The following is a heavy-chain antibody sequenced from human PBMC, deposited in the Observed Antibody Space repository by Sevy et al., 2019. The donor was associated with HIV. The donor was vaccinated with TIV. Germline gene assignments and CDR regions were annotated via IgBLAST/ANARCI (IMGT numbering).Heavy chain of an antibody. V-gene: IGHV1-46*03. CDR1: GYTFTSYY. CDR3: AREGSRSSKGNWFDP. D-gene: IGHD6-6*01. CDR2: INPSGGST. J-gene: IGHJ5*02. Sequence: PTVKVSCKASGYTFTSYYMHWVRQAPGQGLEWMGIINPSGGSTSYAQKFQGRVTMTRDTSTITVYMELSSLRSEDTAVYYCAREGSRSSKGNWFDPWGQGTLVTVSS.